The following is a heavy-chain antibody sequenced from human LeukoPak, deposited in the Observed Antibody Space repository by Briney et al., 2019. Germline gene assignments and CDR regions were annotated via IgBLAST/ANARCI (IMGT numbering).Heavy chain of an antibody. CDR2: YSGST. V-gene: IGHV4-39*01. CDR1: GRSISSSSYY. CDR3: ARSSYGAGSKPYWVDH. J-gene: IGHJ5*02. Sequence: SEPLSLTCTVSGRSISSSSYYWAWIRQPPGKGLEYIGSYSGSTYYNPSLKSRVTISVDTSKKQFSLKLSSVTAADTAVYYCARSSYGAGSKPYWVDHWGQGTLVTVSS. D-gene: IGHD3-10*01.